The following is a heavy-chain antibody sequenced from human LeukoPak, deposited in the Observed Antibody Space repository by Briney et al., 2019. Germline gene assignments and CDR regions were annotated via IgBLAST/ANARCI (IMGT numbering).Heavy chain of an antibody. D-gene: IGHD6-13*01. Sequence: PSETLSLTCTVSGGSIRSYYWNWIRQPPGKGLEWIGYIYYSGSTDYSPSLKSRVTISIDTSKNQFSLKVSSVTAADTAVYYCARGSSWSYYFDYWGQGTLVTVSS. J-gene: IGHJ4*02. V-gene: IGHV4-59*01. CDR3: ARGSSWSYYFDY. CDR2: IYYSGST. CDR1: GGSIRSYY.